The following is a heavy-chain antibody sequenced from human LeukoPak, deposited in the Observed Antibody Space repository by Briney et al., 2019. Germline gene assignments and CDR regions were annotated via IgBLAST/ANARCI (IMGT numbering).Heavy chain of an antibody. CDR3: AKGGGVYLDY. J-gene: IGHJ4*02. Sequence: GGSLRLSCAAPGFTYRSYGMNWVRQAPGTGLDWVSGISGGGGSTYHADSMKGRFTISRNNSKSTLYLQMNSLRAEDTAVYYCAKGGGVYLDYWGQASQVTVS. V-gene: IGHV3-23*01. CDR2: ISGGGGST. D-gene: IGHD2-8*01. CDR1: GFTYRSYG.